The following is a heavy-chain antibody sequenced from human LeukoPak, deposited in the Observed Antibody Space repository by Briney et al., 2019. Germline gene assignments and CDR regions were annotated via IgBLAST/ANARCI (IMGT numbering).Heavy chain of an antibody. CDR3: VRERGSPTWFDY. Sequence: SQTLSLTCAISGDSVSSNTATWTWIRQSPSRGLEWLGRTYSRSKWYNDYAVSVKSRITINPDTSKNQFSLQLNSVTPDDTAVYYCVRERGSPTWFDYWGQGTLVTVSS. V-gene: IGHV6-1*01. CDR2: TYSRSKWYN. CDR1: GDSVSSNTAT. J-gene: IGHJ5*01. D-gene: IGHD1-26*01.